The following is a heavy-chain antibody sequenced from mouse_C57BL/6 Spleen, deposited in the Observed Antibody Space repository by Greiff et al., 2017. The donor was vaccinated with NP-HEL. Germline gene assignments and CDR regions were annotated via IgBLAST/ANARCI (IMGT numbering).Heavy chain of an antibody. Sequence: ESGPGLVKPSQSLSLTCSVTGYSITSGYYWNWIRQFPGNKLEWMGYISYDGSNNYNPSLKNRISITRDTSKNQFFLKLNSVTTEDTATYYCARDSLYDYDWYFDVWGTGTTVTVSS. CDR1: GYSITSGYY. J-gene: IGHJ1*03. CDR2: ISYDGSN. CDR3: ARDSLYDYDWYFDV. D-gene: IGHD2-4*01. V-gene: IGHV3-6*01.